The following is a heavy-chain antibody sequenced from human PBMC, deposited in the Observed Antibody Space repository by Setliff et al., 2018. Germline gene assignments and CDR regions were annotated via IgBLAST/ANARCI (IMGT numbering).Heavy chain of an antibody. CDR1: GYTFKNYG. V-gene: IGHV1-18*01. CDR3: ARDSPTVVTHIRAFDI. D-gene: IGHD4-17*01. Sequence: ASVKVSCKASGYTFKNYGISWVRQAPGQGLEWMGWISASNGNTNSAQKLQGRVTMTTDTSTSTAYIELRSLRSDDTAVYYCARDSPTVVTHIRAFDIWGQGTMVTVSS. CDR2: ISASNGNT. J-gene: IGHJ3*02.